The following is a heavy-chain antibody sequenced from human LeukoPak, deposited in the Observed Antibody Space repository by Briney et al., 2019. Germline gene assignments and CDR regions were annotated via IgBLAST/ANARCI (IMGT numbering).Heavy chain of an antibody. D-gene: IGHD6-19*01. CDR1: GYTFTGYY. CDR3: ARDYYPSGWYGY. J-gene: IGHJ4*02. V-gene: IGHV1-2*02. CDR2: INPNSGGT. Sequence: ASVKVSCKASGYTFTGYYMRWVRQAPGQGLEWMGWINPNSGGTNYAQKFQGRVTMTRDTSISTAYMELSRLRSDDTAAYYCARDYYPSGWYGYWGQGTLVTVSS.